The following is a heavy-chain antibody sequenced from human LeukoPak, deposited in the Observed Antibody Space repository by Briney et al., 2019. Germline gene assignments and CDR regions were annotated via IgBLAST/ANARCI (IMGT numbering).Heavy chain of an antibody. Sequence: ASVRVSCKASGYTFTIYDVNWVRQATGQGLEWMGWMNPNRGNTGYAQKFQGRVTITRNTAISTAYMELSSLRSEDTAVYYCARGRRLTGYYDFDYWGQGTLLAVSS. J-gene: IGHJ4*02. D-gene: IGHD3-9*01. CDR2: MNPNRGNT. V-gene: IGHV1-8*01. CDR1: GYTFTIYD. CDR3: ARGRRLTGYYDFDY.